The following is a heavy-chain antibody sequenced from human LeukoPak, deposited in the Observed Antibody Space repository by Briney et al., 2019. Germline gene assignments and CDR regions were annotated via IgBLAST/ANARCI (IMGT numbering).Heavy chain of an antibody. V-gene: IGHV1-69*13. Sequence: SVKVTCKASGGTFSSYAISRVRQAPGQGLEWMGGIIPIFGTANYAQKFQGRVTITADESTSTAYMELSSLRSEDTAVYYCARHERNGYSYGYFDYWGQGTLVTVSS. CDR1: GGTFSSYA. D-gene: IGHD5-18*01. CDR3: ARHERNGYSYGYFDY. J-gene: IGHJ4*02. CDR2: IIPIFGTA.